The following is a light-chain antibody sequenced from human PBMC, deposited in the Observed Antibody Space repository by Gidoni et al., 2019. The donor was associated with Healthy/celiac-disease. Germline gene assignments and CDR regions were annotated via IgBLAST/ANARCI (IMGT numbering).Light chain of an antibody. CDR3: QQYNNRPRS. CDR2: GAS. J-gene: IGKJ2*03. V-gene: IGKV3-15*01. CDR1: QSVSSN. Sequence: EIVMTQSPATLSVSPGESATLSCRASQSVSSNLAWYQQKPGQAPRLLIYGASTRATGIPARFSGSGSGTEFTLTISSLQSEDFAVYYCQQYNNRPRSFGQGTKLEIK.